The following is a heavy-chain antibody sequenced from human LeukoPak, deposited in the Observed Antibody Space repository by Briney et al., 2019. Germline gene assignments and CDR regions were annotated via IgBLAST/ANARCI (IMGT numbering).Heavy chain of an antibody. CDR1: GFTFDDYA. D-gene: IGHD3-10*01. Sequence: GGSLRLSCAASGFTFDDYAMHWVRQAPGKGLEWVSGISWNSGSIGYADSVKGRFTISRGNAKNSLYLQMNSLRAEDMALYYCAKDSGSGSYYNGGLDYWGQGTLVTVSS. J-gene: IGHJ4*02. CDR3: AKDSGSGSYYNGGLDY. CDR2: ISWNSGSI. V-gene: IGHV3-9*03.